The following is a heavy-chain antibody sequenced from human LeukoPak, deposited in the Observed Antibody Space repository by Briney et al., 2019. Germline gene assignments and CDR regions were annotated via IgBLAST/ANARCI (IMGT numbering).Heavy chain of an antibody. CDR1: GGSFSGYY. CDR2: INQSGST. CDR3: AKLFGGRAMDV. Sequence: PSETLSPTCAVYGGSFSGYYWSWIRQSPGKGLEWIGEINQSGSTNYNPSLKSRVTISIDTSKNQFSLKLSSVTAADTAVYYCAKLFGGRAMDVWGKGTTVTVSS. V-gene: IGHV4-34*01. J-gene: IGHJ6*03. D-gene: IGHD2-15*01.